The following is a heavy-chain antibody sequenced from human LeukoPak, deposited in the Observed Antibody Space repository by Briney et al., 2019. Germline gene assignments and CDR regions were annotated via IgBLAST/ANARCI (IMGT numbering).Heavy chain of an antibody. J-gene: IGHJ6*02. D-gene: IGHD1-26*01. CDR2: IYSGGSS. Sequence: GGSLRLSCAASGFTVSSNYMSWVRQAPGKGLEWVSVIYSGGSSYYADSVKGRFTISRDNSKNTLYLQMNSLRAEDTAVYYCAMTPGATRYYYYYGMDVWGQGTTVTVSS. CDR3: AMTPGATRYYYYYGMDV. V-gene: IGHV3-66*01. CDR1: GFTVSSNY.